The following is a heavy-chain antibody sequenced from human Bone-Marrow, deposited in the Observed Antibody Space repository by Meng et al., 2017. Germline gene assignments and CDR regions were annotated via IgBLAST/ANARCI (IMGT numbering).Heavy chain of an antibody. D-gene: IGHD3-9*01. Sequence: QVQLQGSGPGLVKPSGTLSLTCAVSGGSISSSNWWSWVRQPPGKGLEWIGEIYHSGSTNYNPSLKSRVTISVDKSKNQFSLELRSLRSDDTAVYYCAREYYDILTGYLITDYYFDYWGQGTLVTVSS. V-gene: IGHV4-4*02. J-gene: IGHJ4*02. CDR1: GGSISSSNW. CDR2: IYHSGST. CDR3: AREYYDILTGYLITDYYFDY.